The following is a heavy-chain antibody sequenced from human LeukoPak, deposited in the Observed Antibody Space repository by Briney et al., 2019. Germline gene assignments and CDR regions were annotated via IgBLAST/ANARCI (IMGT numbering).Heavy chain of an antibody. CDR1: GFTFRSYA. J-gene: IGHJ4*02. V-gene: IGHV3-23*01. D-gene: IGHD3-22*01. CDR3: ARLEGASGYYSYFDY. CDR2: TNGSGGST. Sequence: PGGSLRLSCAVSGFTFRSYAMSWVRQAPGKGLEWVSGTNGSGGSTYYADSVKGRFTISRDNSKNTLYLQMNSPRAEDTAVYYCARLEGASGYYSYFDYWGQGTLVTVSS.